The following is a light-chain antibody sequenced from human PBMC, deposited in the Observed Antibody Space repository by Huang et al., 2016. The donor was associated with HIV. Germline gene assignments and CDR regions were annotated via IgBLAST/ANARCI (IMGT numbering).Light chain of an antibody. CDR2: TAS. J-gene: IGKJ1*01. CDR3: LQDDTYPWT. Sequence: ATQMTQSPASRSASVGDRVTITCRASQDIGNDLGWYQQRLGKAPKLLVSTASHLQSGVPSRFTGRGSGQHFTLTISGLQPEDFATYYCLQDDTYPWTFGQGTKVEI. CDR1: QDIGND. V-gene: IGKV1-6*01.